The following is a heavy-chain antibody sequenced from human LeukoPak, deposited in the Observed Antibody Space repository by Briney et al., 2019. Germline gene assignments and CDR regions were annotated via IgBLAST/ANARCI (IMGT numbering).Heavy chain of an antibody. CDR3: ARDLGGLLYNYYYYGMDV. Sequence: KTGGSLRLSCAASGFTFSSYAMHWVRQAPGQRLEWMGWINAGNGNTKYSQKFQGRVTITRDTSASTAYMELSSLRSEDTAVYYCARDLGGLLYNYYYYGMDVWGQGTTVTVSS. D-gene: IGHD3-3*01. V-gene: IGHV1-3*01. CDR2: INAGNGNT. J-gene: IGHJ6*02. CDR1: GFTFSSYA.